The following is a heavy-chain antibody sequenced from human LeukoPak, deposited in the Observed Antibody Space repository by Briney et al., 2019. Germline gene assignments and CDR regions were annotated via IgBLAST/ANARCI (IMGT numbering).Heavy chain of an antibody. Sequence: SETLSLTCAVYGGTFSGYYWSWIRQPPGKGLEWIGEINHSGSTNYNPSLKSRVTISVDTSKNQFSLKLSSVTAADTAVYYCASDSSSSGRGNWGQGTLVTVSS. CDR2: INHSGST. D-gene: IGHD6-13*01. J-gene: IGHJ4*02. CDR1: GGTFSGYY. CDR3: ASDSSSSGRGN. V-gene: IGHV4-34*01.